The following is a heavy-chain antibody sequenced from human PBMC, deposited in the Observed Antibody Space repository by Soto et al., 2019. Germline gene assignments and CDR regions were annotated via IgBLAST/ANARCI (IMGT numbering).Heavy chain of an antibody. CDR1: GYIVTGYY. V-gene: IGHV1-2*04. J-gene: IGHJ4*02. Sequence: ASVKVSCNASGYIVTGYYMHWVRQAPGQGLEWMGWINPNSGDTNYTQKFQGWVTMTRDTSISTAYMELSRLRSDDTAVYYCATSRISIAVAGETEYYFDYWGQGTLVTVSS. CDR2: INPNSGDT. CDR3: ATSRISIAVAGETEYYFDY. D-gene: IGHD6-19*01.